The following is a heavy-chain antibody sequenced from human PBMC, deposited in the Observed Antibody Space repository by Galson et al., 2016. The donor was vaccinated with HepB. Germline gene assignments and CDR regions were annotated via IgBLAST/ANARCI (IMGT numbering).Heavy chain of an antibody. CDR2: IYPGDSHT. CDR1: GYSFTSYW. Sequence: QSGAEVKKPGESLRISCKGSGYSFTSYWIGWVRQMPGKGLEWMGIIYPGDSHTRYTPSFQGQVTITADKSISSAYLQWSSLKASDTAMYYCVLTTVTTALWCWGLGTLVAVSS. D-gene: IGHD4-17*01. CDR3: VLTTVTTALWC. V-gene: IGHV5-51*01. J-gene: IGHJ4*02.